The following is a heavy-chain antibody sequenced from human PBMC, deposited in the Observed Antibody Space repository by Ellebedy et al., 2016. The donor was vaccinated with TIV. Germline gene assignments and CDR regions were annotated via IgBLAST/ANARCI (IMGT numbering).Heavy chain of an antibody. V-gene: IGHV1-46*01. Sequence: AASVKVSCKSSGYTFISDLIHWVRQAPGQGLEWMGAVNPSNGGTGYAQKFQGRVTMTRDTSASTVYLELSSLRSEDTAVYYCASEGGVYFFDYWGQGTLVTVSS. D-gene: IGHD2-8*02. CDR1: GYTFISDL. CDR2: VNPSNGGT. CDR3: ASEGGVYFFDY. J-gene: IGHJ4*02.